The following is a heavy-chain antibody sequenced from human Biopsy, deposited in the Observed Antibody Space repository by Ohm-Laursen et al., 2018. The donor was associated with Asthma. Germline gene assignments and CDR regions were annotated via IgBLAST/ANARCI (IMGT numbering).Heavy chain of an antibody. Sequence: SLRLSCSASGFTFSSYVMHWVRQAPGKGLEWVAVISYDGSNKYYADSVKGRFTISRDNSKNTLYLQMNSLRAEDTAVYYCAREGIAVAHFDYWGQGTLVTVSS. CDR2: ISYDGSNK. J-gene: IGHJ4*02. V-gene: IGHV3-30-3*01. CDR1: GFTFSSYV. D-gene: IGHD6-19*01. CDR3: AREGIAVAHFDY.